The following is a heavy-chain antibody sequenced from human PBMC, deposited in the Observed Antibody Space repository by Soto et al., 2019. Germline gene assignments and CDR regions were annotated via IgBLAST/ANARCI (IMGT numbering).Heavy chain of an antibody. CDR3: ARLYGSGSYHNQNWGDP. Sequence: EVQLVQSGAEVKKPGESLKISCQGSGFTFTSYWIGWVRQLPGKGLEWIGIIYPSDSETKYSPSFQGQVTISADKSVNTAYLQWSSLKASDTAIYYCARLYGSGSYHNQNWGDPWGQGTLVTVSS. CDR1: GFTFTSYW. D-gene: IGHD3-10*01. J-gene: IGHJ5*02. CDR2: IYPSDSET. V-gene: IGHV5-51*01.